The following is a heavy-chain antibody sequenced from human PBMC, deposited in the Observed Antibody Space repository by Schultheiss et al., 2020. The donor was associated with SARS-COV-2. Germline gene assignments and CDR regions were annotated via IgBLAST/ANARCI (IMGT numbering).Heavy chain of an antibody. J-gene: IGHJ4*02. Sequence: GGSLRLSCAASGFTVSSNHMNWVRQAPGKGLEWVSIIYSGDSIYYADSVKGRFTISRDNSKNTLYLQMNSLRAEDTAVYYCGDFWTIDYWGQGTLVTVSS. V-gene: IGHV3-53*01. D-gene: IGHD3/OR15-3a*01. CDR3: GDFWTIDY. CDR2: IYSGDSI. CDR1: GFTVSSNH.